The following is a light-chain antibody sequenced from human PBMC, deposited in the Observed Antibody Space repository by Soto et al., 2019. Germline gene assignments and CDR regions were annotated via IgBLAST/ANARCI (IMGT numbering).Light chain of an antibody. Sequence: DIVMAQSPDFLAVSLGERATINCKSSQSVLYSPNNKNYLAWYQQKPGQPPNLLIYWASTRESGVPDRFSGSGSGTDFTLTISSLQAEDVAVYYCQQYYSTPPAFGQGTKVEIK. J-gene: IGKJ1*01. V-gene: IGKV4-1*01. CDR3: QQYYSTPPA. CDR1: QSVLYSPNNKNY. CDR2: WAS.